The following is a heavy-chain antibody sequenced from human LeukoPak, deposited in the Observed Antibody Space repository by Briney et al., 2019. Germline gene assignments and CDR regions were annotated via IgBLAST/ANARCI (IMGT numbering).Heavy chain of an antibody. D-gene: IGHD3-10*01. CDR1: GFTFSSYW. CDR2: INQDGSET. V-gene: IGHV3-7*02. J-gene: IGHJ4*02. CDR3: AGIIMVRGVIGY. Sequence: PGGSLRLSCAASGFTFSSYWMTWVRQAPGKGLEWVANINQDGSETYYVDSVKGRFTISKDNAENSLYLQMNSLRAEDTAVYYCAGIIMVRGVIGYWGQGTLVTVSS.